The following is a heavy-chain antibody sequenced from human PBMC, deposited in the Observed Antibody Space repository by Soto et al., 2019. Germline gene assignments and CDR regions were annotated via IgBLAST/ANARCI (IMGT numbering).Heavy chain of an antibody. J-gene: IGHJ6*03. CDR3: AKDMKNWRFSSSWYKHAYYYYMDV. CDR1: GFTFDDYA. D-gene: IGHD6-13*01. CDR2: ISWNSGSI. Sequence: PGGSLRLSCAASGFTFDDYAMHWVRQAPGKGLEWVSGISWNSGSIGYADSVKGRFTISRDNAKNSLYLQMNSLRAEDTALYYCAKDMKNWRFSSSWYKHAYYYYMDVWGKGTTVTVSS. V-gene: IGHV3-9*01.